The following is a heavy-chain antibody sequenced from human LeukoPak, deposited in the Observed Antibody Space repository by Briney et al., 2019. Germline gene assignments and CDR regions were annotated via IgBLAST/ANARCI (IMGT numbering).Heavy chain of an antibody. CDR1: GFTFSSYS. Sequence: GGSLRLSCAASGFTFSSYSMNWVRQAPGKGLEWVSYISSSSTIYYADSVKGRFTISRDNAKNSLYLQMNSLRAEDTAVYYCARDRLAYCGGDCNDAFDIWGQGTMVTVSS. CDR2: ISSSSTI. CDR3: ARDRLAYCGGDCNDAFDI. V-gene: IGHV3-48*01. D-gene: IGHD2-21*02. J-gene: IGHJ3*02.